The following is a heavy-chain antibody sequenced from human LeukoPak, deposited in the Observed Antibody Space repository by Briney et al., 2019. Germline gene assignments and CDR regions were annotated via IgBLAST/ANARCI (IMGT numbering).Heavy chain of an antibody. D-gene: IGHD2-15*01. J-gene: IGHJ4*02. CDR3: ARDPERGSYFDY. V-gene: IGHV3-7*03. CDR1: GFTFSSYW. CDR2: MNQDGSER. Sequence: GGSLRLSCAPSGFTFSSYWMTWVGQAPGKGGEWVAGMNQDGSERYYADSARGRFTISRDNAQKSLSLQMNSLRGEDTAVYYCARDPERGSYFDYWGQGTPVTVSS.